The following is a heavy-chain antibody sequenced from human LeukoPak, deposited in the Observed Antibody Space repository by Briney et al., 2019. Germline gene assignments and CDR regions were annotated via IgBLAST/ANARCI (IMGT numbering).Heavy chain of an antibody. CDR2: IYYTGRT. V-gene: IGHV4-39*01. D-gene: IGHD3-3*01. CDR1: GGSISSDSSY. Sequence: SETLSLTCTVSGGSISSDSSYWDWSRQPPGKGLEWIGAIYYTGRTDYNPSLKRRVTISIDTSKNDFSLRLTSVTAADPAVYYCARQGLRFLEWSLTPYYFDYWGQGTLVTVSS. J-gene: IGHJ4*02. CDR3: ARQGLRFLEWSLTPYYFDY.